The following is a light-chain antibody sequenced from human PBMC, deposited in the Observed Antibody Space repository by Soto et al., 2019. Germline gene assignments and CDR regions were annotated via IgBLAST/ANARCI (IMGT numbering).Light chain of an antibody. V-gene: IGKV3-20*01. Sequence: EIVLTQSPGTLSLSPGDRATLFCRASQSVSSNSLAWYQQKPGRAPRLLIYGASIRATGIPDRFSGSGSGTDFTLTIRRLEPEDFAVYICQQYGSSPRTFGQGTKVDFK. CDR1: QSVSSNS. CDR3: QQYGSSPRT. CDR2: GAS. J-gene: IGKJ1*01.